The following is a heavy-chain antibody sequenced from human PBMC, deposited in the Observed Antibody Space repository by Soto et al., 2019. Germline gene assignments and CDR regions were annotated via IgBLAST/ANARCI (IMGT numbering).Heavy chain of an antibody. J-gene: IGHJ2*01. Sequence: QVQLVESGGGVVQPGRSLRLSCAASGFTFSSYGMHWVRQAPGKGLEWVAVISYDGSNKYYADSVKGRFTISRDNSKNTLYLQMNSLRAEDTAVYYCATQIAAAGIGWGLDFDLWGRGTLVTVSS. V-gene: IGHV3-30*03. CDR3: ATQIAAAGIGWGLDFDL. D-gene: IGHD6-13*01. CDR1: GFTFSSYG. CDR2: ISYDGSNK.